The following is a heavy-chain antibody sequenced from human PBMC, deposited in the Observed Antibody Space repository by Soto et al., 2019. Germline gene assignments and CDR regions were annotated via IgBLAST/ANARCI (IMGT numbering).Heavy chain of an antibody. CDR2: INHSGST. CDR3: ASRVPAAEGWFDP. V-gene: IGHV4-34*01. Sequence: SETLSLTCAVYGGSFSGYYWSWIRQPPGKGLEWIGEINHSGSTNYNPSLKSRVTISVDTSKNQFSLKLSSVTAADTAVYYCASRVPAAEGWFDPWGQGTLVTVS. CDR1: GGSFSGYY. D-gene: IGHD2-2*01. J-gene: IGHJ5*02.